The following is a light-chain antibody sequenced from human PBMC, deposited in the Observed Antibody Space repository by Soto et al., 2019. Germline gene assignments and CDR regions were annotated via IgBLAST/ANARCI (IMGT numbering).Light chain of an antibody. CDR3: ATWDSTLSAWL. CDR1: SSNIGNNY. V-gene: IGLV1-51*01. J-gene: IGLJ3*02. Sequence: QSVLTQPPSVSASPGQKVTISCSGGSSNIGNNYVSWYQQLAGTTPKLLIFDNNKRPSGIPDGFSGSKSGTSATLGIAGRQTGDAADYYCATWDSTLSAWLFGGGTKLTVL. CDR2: DNN.